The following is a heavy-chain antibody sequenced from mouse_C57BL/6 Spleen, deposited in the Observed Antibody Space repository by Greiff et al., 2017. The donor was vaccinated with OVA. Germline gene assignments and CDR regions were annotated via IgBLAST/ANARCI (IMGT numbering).Heavy chain of an antibody. CDR2: IDPSDSET. V-gene: IGHV1-52*01. Sequence: QVQLKQPGAELVRPGSSVKLSCKASGYTFTSYWMHWVKQRPIQGLEWIGNIDPSDSETHYNQKFKDKATLTVDKSSSTAYMQLSSLTSEDSAVYYGARGEIPYYYAMDYWGQGTSVTVSS. CDR3: ARGEIPYYYAMDY. J-gene: IGHJ4*01. CDR1: GYTFTSYW.